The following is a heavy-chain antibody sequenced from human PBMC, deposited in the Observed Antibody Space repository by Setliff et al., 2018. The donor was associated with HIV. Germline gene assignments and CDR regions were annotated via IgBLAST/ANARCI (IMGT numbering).Heavy chain of an antibody. CDR2: ISHGGATK. V-gene: IGHV3-48*01. J-gene: IGHJ4*02. Sequence: PGGSLRLSCAGSGFTFRSYWVNWVRQAPGKALEWISFISHGGATKYYADSVKGRFTISRDNAKNSLYLVMNDLRADDTATYYCARDRLTNVRYWTSDYWGQGTLVTVSS. D-gene: IGHD2-8*01. CDR1: GFTFRSYW. CDR3: ARDRLTNVRYWTSDY.